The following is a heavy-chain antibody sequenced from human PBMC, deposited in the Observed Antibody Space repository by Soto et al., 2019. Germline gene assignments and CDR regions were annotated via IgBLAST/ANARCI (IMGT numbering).Heavy chain of an antibody. V-gene: IGHV3-23*01. J-gene: IGHJ4*02. CDR2: ISGSGGST. D-gene: IGHD6-19*01. CDR3: AKDQEWLVRIIGTSTFDY. CDR1: GFTFSSYA. Sequence: GGSLRLSCAASGFTFSSYAMSWVRQAPGKGLEWVSAISGSGGSTYYADSVKGRLTISRDNSKNTLYLQMNSLRAEDTAVYYCAKDQEWLVRIIGTSTFDYWGQGTLVTVSS.